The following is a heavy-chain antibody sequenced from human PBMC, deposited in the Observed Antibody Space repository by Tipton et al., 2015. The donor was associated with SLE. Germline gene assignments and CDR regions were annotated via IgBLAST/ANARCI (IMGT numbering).Heavy chain of an antibody. Sequence: TLSLTCTVSGGSISSSSYYWGWIRQPPGKGLEWIGSIYYTGSTYYNPSLKSRVTISVDTSKNQFSLKLSSVTAADTAVYYCANIGGLRYFDYWGQGTLVTVSS. J-gene: IGHJ4*02. V-gene: IGHV4-39*01. CDR1: GGSISSSSYY. CDR3: ANIGGLRYFDY. D-gene: IGHD2-21*01. CDR2: IYYTGST.